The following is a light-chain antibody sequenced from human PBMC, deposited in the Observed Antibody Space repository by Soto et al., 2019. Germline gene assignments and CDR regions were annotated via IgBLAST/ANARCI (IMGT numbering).Light chain of an antibody. CDR2: AAS. CDR3: QHYGSPSWT. CDR1: QSVSNDY. Sequence: EMVLTQSPGTLCLSPGGRATLSCRSSQSVSNDYVAWVQQKPGQAPRILIFAASSRATGIPDKFSGSGSGTDFTLTISRLEPDDFAVYYCQHYGSPSWTFGQGTKVDIK. V-gene: IGKV3-20*01. J-gene: IGKJ1*01.